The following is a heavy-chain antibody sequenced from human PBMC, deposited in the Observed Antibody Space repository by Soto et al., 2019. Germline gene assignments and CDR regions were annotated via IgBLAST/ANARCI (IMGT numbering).Heavy chain of an antibody. CDR3: VRGGFLSHDHVIIAPATLGFDP. Sequence: GASVKVSCKASGYTFTSYDINWVRQAPGQGLEWMGWMNPNRTNTGYAEKFQGRVTRTRDTSISTAYMELSSLRYDDTAVYYCVRGGFLSHDHVIIAPATLGFDPWGQGTMVTVSS. D-gene: IGHD2-2*01. J-gene: IGHJ5*02. CDR1: GYTFTSYD. CDR2: MNPNRTNT. V-gene: IGHV1-8*02.